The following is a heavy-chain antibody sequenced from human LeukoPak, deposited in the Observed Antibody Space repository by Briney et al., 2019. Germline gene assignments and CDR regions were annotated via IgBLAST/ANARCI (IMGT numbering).Heavy chain of an antibody. CDR2: IWYDGSNK. J-gene: IGHJ4*02. CDR3: AKELAVAGTGVFDY. V-gene: IGHV3-33*06. Sequence: GRSLRLSCAASGFTFSSYGMHWVRQAPGKGLEGVAVIWYDGSNKYYADSVKGRFTISRDNSKNTLYLQMNSLRAEDTAVYYCAKELAVAGTGVFDYWGQGTLVTVSS. D-gene: IGHD6-19*01. CDR1: GFTFSSYG.